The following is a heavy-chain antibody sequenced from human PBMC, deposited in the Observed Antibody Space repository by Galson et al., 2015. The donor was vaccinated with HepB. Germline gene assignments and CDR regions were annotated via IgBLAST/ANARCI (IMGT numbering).Heavy chain of an antibody. D-gene: IGHD1-1*01. CDR1: GGTFSSYA. CDR2: IIPIFGTA. Sequence: SVKVSCKASGGTFSSYAISWVRQAPGQGLEWMGGIIPIFGTANYAQKFQGRVTITADESTSTAYMELSSLRSEDTAVYYCARVPLARGAFDIWGQGTMVTVSS. J-gene: IGHJ3*02. CDR3: ARVPLARGAFDI. V-gene: IGHV1-69*13.